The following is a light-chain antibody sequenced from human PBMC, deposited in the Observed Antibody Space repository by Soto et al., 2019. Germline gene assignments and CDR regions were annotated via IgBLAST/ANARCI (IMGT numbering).Light chain of an antibody. CDR2: GAS. V-gene: IGKV3-20*01. Sequence: EIVLTQSPGTLSLSPGERATLSCRASQSVSSSYLAWYQQTPGQGPRLLIYGASSRGTGIPDRFSGSGSWADFTLTISSLEPEDLAVYYCKQYGSSLYTFGQGTKLEIK. CDR3: KQYGSSLYT. CDR1: QSVSSSY. J-gene: IGKJ2*01.